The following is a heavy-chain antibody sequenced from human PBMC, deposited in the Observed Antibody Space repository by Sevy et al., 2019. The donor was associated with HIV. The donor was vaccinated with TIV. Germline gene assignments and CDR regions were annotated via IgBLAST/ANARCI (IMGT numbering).Heavy chain of an antibody. Sequence: GESLKISCKGSGYRFTDYWIAWVRQRPGKGLEWMGIIYPGDSDTIYSPSFRGQVTISVDKSITTAYVKWSTLKASDTGIYYCERGARGTLPSYYYYGWDIWGQGTTVTVSS. CDR3: ERGARGTLPSYYYYGWDI. CDR1: GYRFTDYW. V-gene: IGHV5-51*01. CDR2: IYPGDSDT. J-gene: IGHJ6*02.